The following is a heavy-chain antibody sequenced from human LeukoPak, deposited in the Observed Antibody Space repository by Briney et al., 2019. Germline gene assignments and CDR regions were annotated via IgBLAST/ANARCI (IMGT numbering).Heavy chain of an antibody. CDR3: AKDHRYRGVWSGHHTQNWFDP. J-gene: IGHJ5*02. Sequence: PGGSLRLSCAASGFTFSNYGIHWVRQAPGKGLEWVSYISSNSSTIYYADSVKGRFTISRDNSKNTLYLQMNSLRAEDTAVYYCAKDHRYRGVWSGHHTQNWFDPWGQGTLVTVSS. CDR1: GFTFSNYG. V-gene: IGHV3-48*01. CDR2: ISSNSSTI. D-gene: IGHD3-3*01.